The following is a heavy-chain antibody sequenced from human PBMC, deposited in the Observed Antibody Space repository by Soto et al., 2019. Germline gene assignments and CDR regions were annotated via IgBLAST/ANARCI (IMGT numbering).Heavy chain of an antibody. V-gene: IGHV5-10-1*01. D-gene: IGHD6-19*01. CDR1: GYSFPSYW. Sequence: GVSLMLSCKGSGYSFPSYWISWVRQMPGKGLEWMGRIDPSDSYTNYSPSFQGHVTISADKSISTAYLQWSSLKASDTAMYYCARGVAVAGRAAEYFQHWGQGHLVTVSS. J-gene: IGHJ1*01. CDR3: ARGVAVAGRAAEYFQH. CDR2: IDPSDSYT.